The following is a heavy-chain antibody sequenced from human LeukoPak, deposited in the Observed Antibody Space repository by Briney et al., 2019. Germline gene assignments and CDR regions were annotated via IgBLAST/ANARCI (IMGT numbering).Heavy chain of an antibody. Sequence: GGSLRLSCAASGFAFSKYAMSWARQAPEKGRECVSCISGSGGNTYYAHSVKGLLTISRDNSKNTLHLQMDSLRAEDTALYYCVEWNSVYWYFDLWGRGTLVTVSS. CDR2: ISGSGGNT. CDR1: GFAFSKYA. CDR3: VEWNSVYWYFDL. D-gene: IGHD3-16*01. V-gene: IGHV3-23*01. J-gene: IGHJ2*01.